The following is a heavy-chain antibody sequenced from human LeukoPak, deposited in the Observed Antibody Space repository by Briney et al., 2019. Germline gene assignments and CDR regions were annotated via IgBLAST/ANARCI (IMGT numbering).Heavy chain of an antibody. CDR1: GFSFRSYT. CDR3: ARADFGEVPMYYYMDV. CDR2: ISSSSGYI. V-gene: IGHV3-21*01. Sequence: GGSLRLSCAASGFSFRSYTMNWVRQSPGKGLEWVSSISSSSGYIYYADSVRGRFTISRDNAKNSLYLQMNSLRDEDTAVFYCARADFGEVPMYYYMDVWGKGTTVTISS. J-gene: IGHJ6*03. D-gene: IGHD3-10*01.